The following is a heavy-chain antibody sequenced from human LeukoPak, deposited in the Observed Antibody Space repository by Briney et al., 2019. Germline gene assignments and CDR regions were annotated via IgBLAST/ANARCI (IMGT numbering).Heavy chain of an antibody. CDR1: GYTFTSYY. D-gene: IGHD3-22*01. V-gene: IGHV1-2*02. CDR3: AMGSSGYYKFDY. CDR2: INPKNGAT. J-gene: IGHJ4*02. Sequence: ASVKVSCKASGYTFTSYYMHWVRQAPGQGLEWMGWINPKNGATNYAQKFQGRVTMTRDTSISTAYMELSRLRSDDTAVYYCAMGSSGYYKFDYWGQGTLVTVSS.